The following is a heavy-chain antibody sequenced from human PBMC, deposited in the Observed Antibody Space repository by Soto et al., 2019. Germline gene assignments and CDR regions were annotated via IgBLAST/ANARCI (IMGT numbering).Heavy chain of an antibody. V-gene: IGHV3-33*01. D-gene: IGHD1-26*01. J-gene: IGHJ5*02. CDR3: ARDKGTTCLDT. Sequence: GGSLRLSCASSGLPFSASGMHLVRQAPGKGLEWVAMIWSDGSKEYYADSVKGRFTITRDNSKNMIFLQMDSLRAEDTAVYYCARDKGTTCLDTWGQGNMVTVSS. CDR2: IWSDGSKE. CDR1: GLPFSASG.